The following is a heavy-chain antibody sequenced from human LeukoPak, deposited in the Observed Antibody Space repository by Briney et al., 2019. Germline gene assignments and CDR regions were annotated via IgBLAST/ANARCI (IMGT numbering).Heavy chain of an antibody. CDR2: IKSKTDGGTT. V-gene: IGHV3-15*01. D-gene: IGHD4/OR15-4a*01. Sequence: GGSLRLSCAASGFTFSNAWMSWVRQAPGKGLEWVGRIKSKTDGGTTDYAAPVKGRFTISRDDSKNTLYLQMNSLKIEDTAMYYCTTETIPYNWFDPWGQGTLVTVSS. CDR3: TTETIPYNWFDP. CDR1: GFTFSNAW. J-gene: IGHJ5*02.